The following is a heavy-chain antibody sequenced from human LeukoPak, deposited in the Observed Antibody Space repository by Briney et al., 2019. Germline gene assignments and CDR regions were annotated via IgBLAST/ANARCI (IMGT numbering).Heavy chain of an antibody. D-gene: IGHD2-15*01. V-gene: IGHV4-31*03. CDR1: GGSISSGGYY. CDR2: IYYSGST. J-gene: IGHJ4*02. Sequence: PSETLSLTCTVSGGSISSGGYYWSWIRQHPGKGLEWIGYIYYSGSTYYNPSLKSRVIISVDTSKNQFSLKLSSVTAADTAVYYCARANCGGGTCYSDYWGQGTLVTVSS. CDR3: ARANCGGGTCYSDY.